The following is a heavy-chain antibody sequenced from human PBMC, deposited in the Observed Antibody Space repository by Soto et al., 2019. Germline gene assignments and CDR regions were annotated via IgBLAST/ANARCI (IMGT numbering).Heavy chain of an antibody. V-gene: IGHV1-69*01. CDR1: GGLFMKNG. D-gene: IGHD2-2*02. CDR3: VRGTRDCSTTSCYTPQGSFYYGMDV. J-gene: IGHJ6*02. Sequence: QVQVVQSGAEVRKPGSSVKVSCEASGGLFMKNGISWVRQAPGQGLEWMGGIIPMFGTPNYAQKFRDRVTIKADESTSTAYMDLSSLRSDDTAIYYCVRGTRDCSTTSCYTPQGSFYYGMDVWGQGTTVSVSS. CDR2: IIPMFGTP.